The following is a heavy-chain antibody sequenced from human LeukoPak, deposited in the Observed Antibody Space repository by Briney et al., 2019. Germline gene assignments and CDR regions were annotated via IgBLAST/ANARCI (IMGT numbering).Heavy chain of an antibody. V-gene: IGHV3-30*03. CDR1: GFTFSSYG. Sequence: GGSLRLSCAASGFTFSSYGMHWVRQAPGKGLEWVAVISYDGSNKYYADSVKGRFTISRDNSKNTLYLQMNSLRAEDTAVYYCARTWNNGGWYVTFDYWGQGTLVTVSS. D-gene: IGHD6-19*01. J-gene: IGHJ4*02. CDR2: ISYDGSNK. CDR3: ARTWNNGGWYVTFDY.